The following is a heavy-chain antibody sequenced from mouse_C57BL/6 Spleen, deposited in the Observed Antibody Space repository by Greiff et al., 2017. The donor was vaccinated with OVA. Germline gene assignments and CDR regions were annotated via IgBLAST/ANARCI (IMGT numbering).Heavy chain of an antibody. D-gene: IGHD2-3*01. Sequence: DVMLVESGGDLVKPGGSLKLSCAASGFTFSSYGMSWVRQTPDKRLEWVATISSGGSYTYYPDSVKGRFTISRDNAKNTLYLQMSSLKSEDTAMYYCARQGDGYGYFDVWGTGTTVTVSS. J-gene: IGHJ1*03. CDR2: ISSGGSYT. CDR3: ARQGDGYGYFDV. V-gene: IGHV5-6*02. CDR1: GFTFSSYG.